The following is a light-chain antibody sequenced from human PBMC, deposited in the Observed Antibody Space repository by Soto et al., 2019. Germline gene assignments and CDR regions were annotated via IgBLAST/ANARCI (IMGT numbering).Light chain of an antibody. CDR3: QQYGISPWT. Sequence: IVLTQSPGTLSLSPGERATLSCRASQSVSISYLAWYQQKPGQAPRLLIYSASSRATGIPDRFSGSGSGTDFTLTINRLEPEDFAVYYCQQYGISPWTFGQGTKVEIK. CDR1: QSVSISY. CDR2: SAS. V-gene: IGKV3-20*01. J-gene: IGKJ1*01.